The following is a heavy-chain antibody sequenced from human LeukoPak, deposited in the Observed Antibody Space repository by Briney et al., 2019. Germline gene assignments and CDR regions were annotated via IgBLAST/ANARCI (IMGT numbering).Heavy chain of an antibody. D-gene: IGHD3-10*01. CDR1: GFTFSSYS. CDR2: ISSSSSYI. J-gene: IGHJ6*02. Sequence: PGGSLRLSCAASGFTFSSYSMNWVRQAPGKGLEWVSSISSSSSYIYYADSVKGRFTISRDNAKNSLYLQMNSLRAEDTAVYYCARDKPYYYGSDYYGMDVWGQGTTVTVSS. V-gene: IGHV3-21*01. CDR3: ARDKPYYYGSDYYGMDV.